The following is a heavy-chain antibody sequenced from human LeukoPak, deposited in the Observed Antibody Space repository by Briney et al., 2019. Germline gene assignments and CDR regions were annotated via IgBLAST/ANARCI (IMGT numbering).Heavy chain of an antibody. D-gene: IGHD3-22*01. J-gene: IGHJ4*02. CDR1: GFTFSSYA. CDR3: AKGTMDGGQYYYDSS. Sequence: GGSLRLSCAASGFTFSSYAMSWVRQAPGKGLEWVSAISSSGGTTYYADSVKGRFTISRDNSKNTLFLQMNSLRAEDAAVYYCAKGTMDGGQYYYDSSGGQGTLVTVSS. CDR2: ISSSGGTT. V-gene: IGHV3-23*01.